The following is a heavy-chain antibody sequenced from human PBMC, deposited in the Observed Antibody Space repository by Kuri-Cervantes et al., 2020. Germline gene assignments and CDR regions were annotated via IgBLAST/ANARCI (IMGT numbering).Heavy chain of an antibody. D-gene: IGHD5-24*01. CDR2: ISGSGGST. CDR3: AKDREYNSIGAFDY. J-gene: IGHJ4*02. Sequence: GESLKISCTASGFIFNHYVMSWVRQAPGKGLEWVSAISGSGGSTYYADSVKGRFTISRDNSKNTLYLQMNSLRAEDTAVYYCAKDREYNSIGAFDYWGQGTLVTVSS. CDR1: GFIFNHYV. V-gene: IGHV3-23*01.